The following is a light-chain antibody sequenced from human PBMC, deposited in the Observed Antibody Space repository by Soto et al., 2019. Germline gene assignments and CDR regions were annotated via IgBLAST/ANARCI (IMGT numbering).Light chain of an antibody. CDR1: SSNIENNY. CDR2: ENN. CDR3: ATWDSSLSGGV. V-gene: IGLV1-51*02. Sequence: QSVLTQPPSVSAAPGQRVTISCSGRSSNIENNYVSWYRQLPGTAPKLLIYENNKRPSGIPDRFSGSKSGTSATLGITGLATGDEADYYCATWDSSLSGGVFGTGTKLTVL. J-gene: IGLJ1*01.